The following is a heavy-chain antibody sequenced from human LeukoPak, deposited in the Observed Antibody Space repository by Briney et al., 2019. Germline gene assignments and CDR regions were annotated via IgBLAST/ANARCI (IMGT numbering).Heavy chain of an antibody. CDR2: IYYSGNA. J-gene: IGHJ4*02. CDR3: ARLSLASGSYYNCHFDC. CDR1: GGSISSSSHY. V-gene: IGHV4-39*01. D-gene: IGHD3-10*01. Sequence: SETLSLTCTVSGGSISSSSHYWGWSRQPPGKGLEWIGSIYYSGNAYYNASLKSRVTISVDTSNNQFYLRVGSVTAADPAVYYWARLSLASGSYYNCHFDCWGQGTMVTVSS.